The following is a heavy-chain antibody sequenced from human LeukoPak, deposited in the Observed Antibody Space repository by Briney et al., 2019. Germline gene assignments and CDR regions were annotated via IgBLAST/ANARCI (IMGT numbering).Heavy chain of an antibody. CDR2: FYTSGST. J-gene: IGHJ4*02. D-gene: IGHD7-27*01. Sequence: PLETLSLTCTVSGGSISSGTYYWSWIRQPAGKGLEWIGRFYTSGSTNYNPSLKSRVTISVDTSKNQFSLKLSSVTAADTAVYYCARGPYAWGYIDYWGQGTLVTVSS. CDR1: GGSISSGTYY. CDR3: ARGPYAWGYIDY. V-gene: IGHV4-61*02.